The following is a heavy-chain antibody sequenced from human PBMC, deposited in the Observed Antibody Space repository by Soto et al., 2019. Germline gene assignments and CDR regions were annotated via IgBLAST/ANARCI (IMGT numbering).Heavy chain of an antibody. V-gene: IGHV3-23*01. CDR3: AKEHGYSSSWFEFDS. CDR2: ISGSGGST. J-gene: IGHJ4*02. Sequence: EVQLLESGGGLVQPGGSLRLSCAASGFTFSSYAMSWVRQAPGKGLEWVSAISGSGGSTYYAESVKGRFTISRDNSKNTLYRQMNSLRAADTAVYYCAKEHGYSSSWFEFDSWGQGTMVTVSS. CDR1: GFTFSSYA. D-gene: IGHD6-13*01.